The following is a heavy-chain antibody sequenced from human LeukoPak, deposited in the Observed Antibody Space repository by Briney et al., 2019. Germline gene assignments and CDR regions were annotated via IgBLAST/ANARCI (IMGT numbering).Heavy chain of an antibody. CDR1: GYSFTSYW. Sequence: KVSCKGSGYSFTSYWIGWVRQMPGKGLEWMGIIYPGDSDTRYSPSFQGQVTISADKSISTAYLQWSSLKASDTATYYCARTRYYYDSSGYSHWGQGTLVTVSS. CDR2: IYPGDSDT. D-gene: IGHD3-22*01. J-gene: IGHJ4*02. CDR3: ARTRYYYDSSGYSH. V-gene: IGHV5-51*01.